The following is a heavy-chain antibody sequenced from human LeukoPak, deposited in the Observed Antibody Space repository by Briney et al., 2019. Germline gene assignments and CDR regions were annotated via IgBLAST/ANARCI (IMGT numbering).Heavy chain of an antibody. J-gene: IGHJ6*03. CDR1: GFTFRSYA. Sequence: GRSLRLSCAASGFTFRSYAMHWVRQAPGKGLEWVALISYDGSNKYYADSVKGRFTISRDNSKNTLFLQMNSLRAEDTAVYYCAISPADYYYYYMDVWGKGTTVTISS. CDR3: AISPADYYYYYMDV. V-gene: IGHV3-30*04. CDR2: ISYDGSNK.